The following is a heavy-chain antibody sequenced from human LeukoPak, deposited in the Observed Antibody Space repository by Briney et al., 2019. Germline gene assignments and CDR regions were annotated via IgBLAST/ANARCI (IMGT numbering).Heavy chain of an antibody. CDR1: GFAFGSYA. CDR3: AKVGDYYDSGGYYWEYYFDS. J-gene: IGHJ4*02. V-gene: IGHV3-23*01. CDR2: LSASGANI. Sequence: GGSLRLSCAASGFAFGSYAMSWVRQAPGKGLEWVSSLSASGANIHYTDSVKGRFAISRDNSKNTLYLQMNSLRAEDTALYYCAKVGDYYDSGGYYWEYYFDSWGRGTLVTVSS. D-gene: IGHD3-22*01.